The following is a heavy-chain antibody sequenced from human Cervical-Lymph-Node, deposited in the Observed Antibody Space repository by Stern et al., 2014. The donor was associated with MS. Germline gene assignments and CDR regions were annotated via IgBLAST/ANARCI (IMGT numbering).Heavy chain of an antibody. J-gene: IGHJ5*02. D-gene: IGHD1-26*01. V-gene: IGHV4-61*02. CDR2: VYLSGST. CDR1: GGSISNDNFF. CDR3: ALGAEWFDP. Sequence: QVQLQESGPGLVKPSQTLSLTCTVSGGSISNDNFFWSWIRQPAGKGLEWIGRVYLSGSTNYNPSLKSRVIISMDTPMNQFSLKLNSVTAADTAVYYCALGAEWFDPWGQGTLVTVSS.